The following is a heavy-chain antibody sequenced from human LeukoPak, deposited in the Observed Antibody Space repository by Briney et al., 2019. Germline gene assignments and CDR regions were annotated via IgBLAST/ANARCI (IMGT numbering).Heavy chain of an antibody. CDR2: IKEDGGEK. J-gene: IGHJ4*02. V-gene: IGHV3-7*03. CDR3: AKEVGMYGAPTLDF. CDR1: GFTFSNYW. D-gene: IGHD2-8*01. Sequence: GGSLRLSCAASGFTFSNYWMTWVRQAPGKGLEWVAHIKEDGGEKHYVDPVKGRFTISRDNAKNSLYLQMNSLRAEDTAIYYCAKEVGMYGAPTLDFWGQGTLVTVSS.